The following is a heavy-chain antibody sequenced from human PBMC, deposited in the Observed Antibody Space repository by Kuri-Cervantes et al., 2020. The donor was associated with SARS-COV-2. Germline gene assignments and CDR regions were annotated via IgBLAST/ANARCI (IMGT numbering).Heavy chain of an antibody. Sequence: ASVKVSCKASGYTSTAYYMNWGRQAPGQGLGLMGWINPTSGGTNYSQKLQGWVTRTRNASISTAYMALSRLRSDETAVYYCGRLSLFRLLVVFSQGGAFDIWGQGTMVTVSS. CDR1: GYTSTAYY. CDR2: INPTSGGT. D-gene: IGHD3-22*01. J-gene: IGHJ3*02. CDR3: GRLSLFRLLVVFSQGGAFDI. V-gene: IGHV1-2*04.